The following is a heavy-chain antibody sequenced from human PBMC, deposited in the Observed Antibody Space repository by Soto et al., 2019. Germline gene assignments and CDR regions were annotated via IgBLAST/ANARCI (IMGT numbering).Heavy chain of an antibody. CDR3: ARGGGIVLVPTAIRWFNP. V-gene: IGHV1-69*12. CDR1: GGTFSSYA. Sequence: QVQLVQSGAEVKKPGSSVKVSCKASGGTFSSYAISWVRQAPGQGLEWMGGISSIFGKANYAQKFQGRVTITADESTRTAYMALSSLRSEDTAVCYCARGGGIVLVPTAIRWFNPWGQGTLVTVSS. D-gene: IGHD2-2*01. J-gene: IGHJ5*02. CDR2: ISSIFGKA.